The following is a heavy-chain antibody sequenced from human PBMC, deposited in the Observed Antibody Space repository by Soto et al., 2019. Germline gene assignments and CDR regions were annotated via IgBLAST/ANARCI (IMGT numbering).Heavy chain of an antibody. CDR2: INHSGST. D-gene: IGHD4-17*01. Sequence: SETLSLTCAVYGGSFNGYYWSWIRQPPGKGLEWIGEINHSGSTNYNPSLKSRVTVSVDTSKNQFSLKLSSVTAADTAVYYCVRGKVYGAIDYWGQGTLVTVSS. CDR3: VRGKVYGAIDY. J-gene: IGHJ4*02. V-gene: IGHV4-34*01. CDR1: GGSFNGYY.